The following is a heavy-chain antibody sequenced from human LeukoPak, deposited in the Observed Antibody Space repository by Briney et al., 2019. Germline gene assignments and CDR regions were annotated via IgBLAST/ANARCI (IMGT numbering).Heavy chain of an antibody. CDR3: AAAFDY. CDR2: TYFGGNA. Sequence: PSETLSLTCTVPGGSISSTSYYWGSIRQPPGKGLEWIGNTYFGGNAYFNPSLKSRVTISVDTSKNQFSLELNSVTAADTAVYYCAAAFDYWGQGTLVTVSS. V-gene: IGHV4-39*01. J-gene: IGHJ4*02. CDR1: GGSISSTSYY. D-gene: IGHD6-25*01.